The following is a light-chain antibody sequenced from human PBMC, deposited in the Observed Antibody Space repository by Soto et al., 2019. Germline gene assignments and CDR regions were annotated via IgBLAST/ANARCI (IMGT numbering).Light chain of an antibody. CDR2: AAS. CDR1: QSISTY. J-gene: IGKJ1*01. Sequence: DIQMTQSPSSLSASVGDRVTITCWASQSISTYLNWYQQKAGLAPKLLIYAASSLQSGVPSRFSGSVSRTDFTLTISSLQPEDFATYYCQQTYSTPPTFGQGTKVDIK. V-gene: IGKV1-39*01. CDR3: QQTYSTPPT.